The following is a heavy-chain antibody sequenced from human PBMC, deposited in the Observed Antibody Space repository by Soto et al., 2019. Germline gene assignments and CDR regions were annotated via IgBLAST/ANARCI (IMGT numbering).Heavy chain of an antibody. Sequence: EVQLLESGGGLIQPGGSLRLSCVASGFTFTSFAMTWVRQAPGTGLEWVAGISGSGDDTYYAPSVKGRFSISRDNSKNTVYLQMNGLRAEDTALYFCAKSGGDDNRNYCGMGVWGPGTTVAVSS. CDR1: GFTFTSFA. D-gene: IGHD3-10*01. CDR3: AKSGGDDNRNYCGMGV. J-gene: IGHJ6*02. V-gene: IGHV3-23*01. CDR2: ISGSGDDT.